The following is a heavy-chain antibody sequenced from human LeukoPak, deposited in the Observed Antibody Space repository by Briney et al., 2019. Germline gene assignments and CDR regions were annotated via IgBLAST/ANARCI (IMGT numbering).Heavy chain of an antibody. CDR1: GFTFSNYW. Sequence: PGGSLRLSCAASGFTFSNYWMSWVRQAPGKGPEWVANIKQDRSEEYYVDSVKGRFTISRDNAKNSLYLQMSSLRAEDTAVYYCARDQGGYGYYYMDIWGKGTTVTVSS. CDR2: IKQDRSEE. CDR3: ARDQGGYGYYYMDI. D-gene: IGHD5-18*01. J-gene: IGHJ6*03. V-gene: IGHV3-7*01.